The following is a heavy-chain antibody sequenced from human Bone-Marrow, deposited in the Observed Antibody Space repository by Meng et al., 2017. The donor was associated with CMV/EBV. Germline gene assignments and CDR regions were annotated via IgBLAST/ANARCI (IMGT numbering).Heavy chain of an antibody. Sequence: GGSLRLSCAASGFTFSRYGMHWVRQAPGKGLEWVAVIYSGGSTYYADSVKGRFTISRDNSKNTLYLQMNSLRAEDTAVYYCARDQYSSGWYGDFDYWGQGTLVTVSS. CDR2: IYSGGST. V-gene: IGHV3-NL1*01. D-gene: IGHD6-19*01. J-gene: IGHJ4*02. CDR3: ARDQYSSGWYGDFDY. CDR1: GFTFSRYG.